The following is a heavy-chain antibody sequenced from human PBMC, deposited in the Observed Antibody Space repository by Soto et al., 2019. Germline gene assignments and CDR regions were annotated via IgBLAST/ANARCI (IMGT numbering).Heavy chain of an antibody. J-gene: IGHJ4*02. V-gene: IGHV4-59*01. CDR2: IYYSGST. CDR1: GGSNSSYY. Sequence: PSETLSLTCTVCGGSNSSYYWSWIRQPPGKGLEWIGYIYYSGSTNYNPSLKSRVTISVDTSKNQFSLKLSSVTAADTAVYYCASQQDFFYFDYWGQGTLVTVSS. CDR3: ASQQDFFYFDY.